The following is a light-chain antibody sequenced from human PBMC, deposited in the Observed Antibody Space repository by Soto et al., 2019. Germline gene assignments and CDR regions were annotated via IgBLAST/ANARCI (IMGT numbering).Light chain of an antibody. CDR1: QSIGGNF. CDR3: QQYGGSPRT. CDR2: GAS. V-gene: IGKV3-20*01. J-gene: IGKJ1*01. Sequence: EIVLTQSPGTLSLSPGEGATLSCRASQSIGGNFLAWYQQRRGQAPRLLIHGASNRATGIPDRFSGSGYATDFTLTITRLEPEDFAVYYCQQYGGSPRTLGQGNKVDI.